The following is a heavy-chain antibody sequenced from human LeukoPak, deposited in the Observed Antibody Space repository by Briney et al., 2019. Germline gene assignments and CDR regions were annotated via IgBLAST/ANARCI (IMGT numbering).Heavy chain of an antibody. J-gene: IGHJ4*02. CDR3: AKDRSVVIPIAVDY. D-gene: IGHD2/OR15-2a*01. CDR2: MSGSGGHT. V-gene: IGHV3-23*01. Sequence: PGGSLRLSCAASGFTFGTYAMSWVRQAPGKGLEWVSGMSGSGGHTFYADSVKGRFTISRDNSKNTLWLQMNSLRAEDTAIYYCAKDRSVVIPIAVDYWGQGTLVTVSS. CDR1: GFTFGTYA.